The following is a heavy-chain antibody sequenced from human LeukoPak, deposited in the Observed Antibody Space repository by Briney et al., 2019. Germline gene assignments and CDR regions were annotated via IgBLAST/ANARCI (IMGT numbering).Heavy chain of an antibody. D-gene: IGHD2-2*01. J-gene: IGHJ5*02. CDR1: GGSISSYY. CDR3: AREGAYCSSTSCSSFDP. CDR2: IYTSGST. Sequence: SETLSLTCTVSGGSISSYYWSWIRQPAGKGLEWIGRIYTSGSTNYNPSLKSRVTMSVDTSKNQFSLKLSSVTAADTAVYYCAREGAYCSSTSCSSFDPWGQGTLVTVSS. V-gene: IGHV4-4*07.